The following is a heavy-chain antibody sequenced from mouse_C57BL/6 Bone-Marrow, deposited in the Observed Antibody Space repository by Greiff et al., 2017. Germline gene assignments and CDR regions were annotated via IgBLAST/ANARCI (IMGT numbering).Heavy chain of an antibody. V-gene: IGHV1-64*01. D-gene: IGHD1-1*01. CDR3: ARYHYYGSSPYAMDY. CDR1: GYTFTSYW. Sequence: QVQLQQPGAELVKPGASVKLSCKASGYTFTSYWMHWVKQRPGQGLEWIGMIHPNSGSTNYNEKFKSKATLTVDKSSSTAYMQISSLTSEDSAVYYCARYHYYGSSPYAMDYWGQGTSVTVSS. CDR2: IHPNSGST. J-gene: IGHJ4*01.